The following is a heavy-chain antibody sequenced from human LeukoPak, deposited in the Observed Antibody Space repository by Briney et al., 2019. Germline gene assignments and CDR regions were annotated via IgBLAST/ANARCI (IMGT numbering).Heavy chain of an antibody. CDR1: GFTFDDYA. Sequence: GGSLRLSCAASGFTFDDYAMHWVRQAPGKGLEWVSLISWDGGSTYYADSVKGRFTISRDNSKNPLYLQMNSLRAEDTALYYCVKDYCSSTSCYFDYWGQGTLVTVSS. CDR2: ISWDGGST. CDR3: VKDYCSSTSCYFDY. V-gene: IGHV3-43D*04. D-gene: IGHD2-2*01. J-gene: IGHJ4*02.